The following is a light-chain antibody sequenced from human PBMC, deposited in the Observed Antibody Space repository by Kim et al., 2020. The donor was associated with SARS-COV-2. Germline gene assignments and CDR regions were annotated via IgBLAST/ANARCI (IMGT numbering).Light chain of an antibody. V-gene: IGKV3-15*01. CDR1: QSISSN. Sequence: EIVMTQSPPTLSVSPGERATLSCRASQSISSNLAWYQQKPGQAPRLLIYGASTRATGIPARFSGSGSGTEFTLTISSLRSEDFAVYYCQQYNDWPPLTFGGGTKLEI. CDR3: QQYNDWPPLT. J-gene: IGKJ4*01. CDR2: GAS.